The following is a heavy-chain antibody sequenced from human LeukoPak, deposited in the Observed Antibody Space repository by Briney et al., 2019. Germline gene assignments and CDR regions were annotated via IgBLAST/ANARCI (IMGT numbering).Heavy chain of an antibody. CDR3: AREDHYYDSQGLDY. CDR1: GYTFTSYG. J-gene: IGHJ4*02. D-gene: IGHD3-22*01. CDR2: ISAYNGNT. V-gene: IGHV1-18*01. Sequence: ASVKVSCKASGYTFTSYGISWVRQAPGQGLEWMGWISAYNGNTNYAQKLQGRVTMTTDTSTSTAYMELRSLRSDDTAVYYCAREDHYYDSQGLDYWGQGTLVTVSS.